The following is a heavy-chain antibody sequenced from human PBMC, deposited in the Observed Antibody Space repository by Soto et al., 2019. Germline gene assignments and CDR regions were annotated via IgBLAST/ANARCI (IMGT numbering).Heavy chain of an antibody. Sequence: GGSLRLSCADSGFRFSSYSMSWVRQTPGKGLEWVAAITATGDRTYYADSVTGRFTISRDNSKKTHYLQMTSLRAEDTAMYYCASMNGYFEYWGQGTPVTVSS. D-gene: IGHD3-22*01. CDR1: GFRFSSYS. J-gene: IGHJ4*02. CDR3: ASMNGYFEY. V-gene: IGHV3-23*01. CDR2: ITATGDRT.